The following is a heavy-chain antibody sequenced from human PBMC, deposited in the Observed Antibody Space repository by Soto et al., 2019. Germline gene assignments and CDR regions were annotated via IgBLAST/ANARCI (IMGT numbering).Heavy chain of an antibody. CDR3: VRHFDK. J-gene: IGHJ4*02. CDR2: ITSDGSST. Sequence: PGGYLRLSCAASGFTFSTYWMHWVRRPPGKGLVWVARITSDGSSTTYADSVKGRFTISRDNGKNTLYLQMNSLRADDTAVYYCVRHFDKWGQGTLVTVSS. V-gene: IGHV3-74*01. CDR1: GFTFSTYW.